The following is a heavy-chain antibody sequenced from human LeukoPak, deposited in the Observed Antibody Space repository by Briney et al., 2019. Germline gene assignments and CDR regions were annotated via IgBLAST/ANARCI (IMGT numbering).Heavy chain of an antibody. D-gene: IGHD3-9*01. CDR2: INHSGST. Sequence: SETLSLNCAVYGGSFSGYYWSWIRQRPGKGLEWIGEINHSGSTNYNPSLQSRITISVDTSKNQFSLKLSSVTAADTAVYYCARVHYVILTGYYIRYYFDYWGQGTLVTVSS. CDR3: ARVHYVILTGYYIRYYFDY. V-gene: IGHV4-34*01. CDR1: GGSFSGYY. J-gene: IGHJ4*02.